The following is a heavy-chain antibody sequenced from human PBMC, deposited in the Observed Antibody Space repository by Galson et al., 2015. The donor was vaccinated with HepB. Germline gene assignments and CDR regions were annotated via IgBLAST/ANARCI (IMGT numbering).Heavy chain of an antibody. Sequence: SCKASEYTFTSYDINWVRQATGQGLEWMGWMNPNSGNTGYAQKFQGRVTMTRNTSISTAYMELSSLSAEDTAVYYRARFLPWSSYMSYYKYSYMDVWGKGVTVTVSS. V-gene: IGHV1-8*01. CDR3: ARFLPWSSYMSYYKYSYMDV. D-gene: IGHD3-3*01. J-gene: IGHJ6*03. CDR1: EYTFTSYD. CDR2: MNPNSGNT.